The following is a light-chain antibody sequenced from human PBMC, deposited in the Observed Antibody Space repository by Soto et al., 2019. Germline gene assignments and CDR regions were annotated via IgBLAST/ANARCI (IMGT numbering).Light chain of an antibody. CDR3: GTWDSSLSAGV. CDR2: DNH. Sequence: QSVLTQPPSVSAAPGQKVTISCSGSSSNIGNNYVSWYQQLPGTAPKLLIYDNHKRPLRIPDRFSGSKSGTSATLGITGIQTGDEADYYCGTWDSSLSAGVFGGGTKLTVL. CDR1: SSNIGNNY. V-gene: IGLV1-51*01. J-gene: IGLJ2*01.